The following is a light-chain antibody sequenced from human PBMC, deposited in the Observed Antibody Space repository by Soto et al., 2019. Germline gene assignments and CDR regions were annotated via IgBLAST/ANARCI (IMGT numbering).Light chain of an antibody. Sequence: EIVMTQSPATLSVSPGERATLSCRATQSVSSNLAWYQQKPGQAPRLLIYGASTRATGIPARFSGSGSGTDFTLTISSLQSEDFAVYYCQQYNSWPRTFGQGTQVEIK. CDR2: GAS. V-gene: IGKV3-15*01. J-gene: IGKJ1*01. CDR1: QSVSSN. CDR3: QQYNSWPRT.